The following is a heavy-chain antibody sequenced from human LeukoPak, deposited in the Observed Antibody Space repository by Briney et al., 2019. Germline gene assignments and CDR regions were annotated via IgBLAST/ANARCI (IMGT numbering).Heavy chain of an antibody. D-gene: IGHD5-18*01. CDR1: GGFISSGGYY. V-gene: IGHV4-31*03. J-gene: IGHJ4*02. CDR2: IYYSGST. CDR3: VRWGTAMVKFDY. Sequence: PSETLSLTCTVSGGFISSGGYYWSWIRQHPGRGLEWIGYIYYSGSTYYNPSLKSRVTISVDTSKNQFSLKLSSVTAADTAVYYCVRWGTAMVKFDYWGQGTLVTVSS.